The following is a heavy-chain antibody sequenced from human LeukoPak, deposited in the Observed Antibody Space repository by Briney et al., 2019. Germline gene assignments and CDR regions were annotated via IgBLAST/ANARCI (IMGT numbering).Heavy chain of an antibody. J-gene: IGHJ4*02. Sequence: ASVKVSCKASGYTFTGYYMHWVRQAPGQGPEWMGWINPNSGGTNYAQKFQGRVTMTRDTSISTAYMELSRLRSDDTAVYYCARGVDFWSGYGYWGQGTLVTVSS. CDR3: ARGVDFWSGYGY. CDR2: INPNSGGT. D-gene: IGHD3-3*01. V-gene: IGHV1-2*02. CDR1: GYTFTGYY.